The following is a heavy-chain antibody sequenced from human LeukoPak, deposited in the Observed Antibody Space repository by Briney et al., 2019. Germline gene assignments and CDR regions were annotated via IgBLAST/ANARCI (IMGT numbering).Heavy chain of an antibody. CDR3: ARVNVVVPAAMRGWYFDL. D-gene: IGHD2-2*01. Sequence: ASVKVSCKASGGTFSSYAISWVRQAPGQGLEGMGGIIPIFGTANYAQKFQGRVTITADESPSTAYMELSSLRSEDTAVYYCARVNVVVPAAMRGWYFDLWGRGTLVTVSS. V-gene: IGHV1-69*13. CDR2: IIPIFGTA. CDR1: GGTFSSYA. J-gene: IGHJ2*01.